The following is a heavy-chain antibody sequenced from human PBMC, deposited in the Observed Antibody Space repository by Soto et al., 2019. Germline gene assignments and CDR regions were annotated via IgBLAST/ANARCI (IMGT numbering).Heavy chain of an antibody. J-gene: IGHJ4*02. CDR1: VFTFISYE. CDR3: ARVGVNMVRGDRLET. CDR2: ISSSCSTI. V-gene: IGHV3-48*03. D-gene: IGHD3-10*01. Sequence: GGCXGLSCAASVFTFISYEINLFRQAPGKGLESVSYISSSCSTIYYADSVKGRFTISRDKAKNSLYLQMNSLRAEDTAVYYCARVGVNMVRGDRLETWGQGTLV.